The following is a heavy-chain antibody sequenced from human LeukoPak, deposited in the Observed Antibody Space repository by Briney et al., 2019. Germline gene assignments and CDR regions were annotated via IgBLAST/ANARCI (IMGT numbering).Heavy chain of an antibody. CDR2: ISSSSAI. D-gene: IGHD6-19*01. J-gene: IGHJ3*02. Sequence: PGGSLRLSCAASGFTFSSYSMNWVRQAPGKGLEWVSYISSSSAIYYADSVKGRFTISRDNSKNTLYLQMNSLRAEDTAVYYCARVQLAAVGGDAFDIWGQGTMVTVSS. CDR3: ARVQLAAVGGDAFDI. CDR1: GFTFSSYS. V-gene: IGHV3-48*01.